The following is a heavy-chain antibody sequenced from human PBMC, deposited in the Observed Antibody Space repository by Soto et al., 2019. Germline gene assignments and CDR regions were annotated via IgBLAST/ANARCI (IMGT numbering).Heavy chain of an antibody. CDR1: GFTFSSYG. V-gene: IGHV3-30*18. Sequence: GGSLRLSCAASGFTFSSYGMHWVRQAPGKGLEWVAVISYDGSNKYYADSVKGRFTIPRDNSKNTLYLQMNSLRAEDTAVYYCAKVYCGGDCYSYYFDYWGQGTLVTVSS. D-gene: IGHD2-21*02. CDR3: AKVYCGGDCYSYYFDY. J-gene: IGHJ4*02. CDR2: ISYDGSNK.